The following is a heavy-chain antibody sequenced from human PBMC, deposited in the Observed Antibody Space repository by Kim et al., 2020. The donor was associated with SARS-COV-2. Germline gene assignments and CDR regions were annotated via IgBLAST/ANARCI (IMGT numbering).Heavy chain of an antibody. Sequence: LKSRVTISVDKSKNQFSLKLSSVTAADTAVYYCAREAVAGTTYYYGMDVWGQGTTVTVSS. J-gene: IGHJ6*02. D-gene: IGHD6-19*01. CDR3: AREAVAGTTYYYGMDV. V-gene: IGHV4-4*02.